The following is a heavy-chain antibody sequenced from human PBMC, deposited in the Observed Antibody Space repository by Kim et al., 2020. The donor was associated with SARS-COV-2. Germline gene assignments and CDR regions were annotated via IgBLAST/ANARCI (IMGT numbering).Heavy chain of an antibody. CDR1: GFTFSSYG. J-gene: IGHJ4*02. V-gene: IGHV3-33*01. CDR2: IWYDGSNK. Sequence: GGSLRLSCAASGFTFSSYGMHWVRQAPGKGLEWVAVIWYDGSNKYYADSVKGRFTISRDNSKNTLYLQMNSLRAEDTAVYYCAREGVITEYYFDYWGQGTLVTVSS. CDR3: AREGVITEYYFDY. D-gene: IGHD3-10*01.